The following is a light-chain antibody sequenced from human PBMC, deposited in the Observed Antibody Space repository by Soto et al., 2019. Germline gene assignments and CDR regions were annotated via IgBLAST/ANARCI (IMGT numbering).Light chain of an antibody. CDR3: QQYGSSPIT. J-gene: IGKJ5*01. CDR2: DAS. Sequence: EIVLTQSPATLSFSPGERATLSCGASADVSSSYVAWYQQKSGLAPRLLIHDASSRATGIPDRFSGSKSGTDFTLTIRSLEPEDAGVYYCQQYGSSPITFGQGTRLDLK. V-gene: IGKV3D-20*01. CDR1: ADVSSSY.